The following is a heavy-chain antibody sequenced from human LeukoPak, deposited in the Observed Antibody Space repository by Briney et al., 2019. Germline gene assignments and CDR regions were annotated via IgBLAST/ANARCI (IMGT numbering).Heavy chain of an antibody. CDR2: IKSDGST. V-gene: IGHV3-74*01. D-gene: IGHD3-22*01. CDR1: GFTFSSYW. J-gene: IGHJ1*01. Sequence: PGGSLRLSCAASGFTFSSYWMHWVRQAQGKGLVWVSRIKSDGSTNYADSVKGRFTISRDNAKNSVSPQMNSLRAKDTGVYYCARAPSEIGGYYPEYFRHWGQGTLVTVSS. CDR3: ARAPSEIGGYYPEYFRH.